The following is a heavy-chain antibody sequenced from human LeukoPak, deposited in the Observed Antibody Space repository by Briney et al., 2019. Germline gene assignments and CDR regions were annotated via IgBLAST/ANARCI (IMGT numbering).Heavy chain of an antibody. CDR1: GGSFSGYY. J-gene: IGHJ4*02. CDR2: INHSGST. Sequence: SDTLSLTCAVYGGSFSGYYWSWIRQPPGKGLEWIGEINHSGSTNYNPSLKSRVTISVDTSKNQFSLKLSSVTAADPAVYYCARGLRTTMVRGVISPFDYWGQGTLVTVSS. CDR3: ARGLRTTMVRGVISPFDY. D-gene: IGHD3-10*01. V-gene: IGHV4-34*01.